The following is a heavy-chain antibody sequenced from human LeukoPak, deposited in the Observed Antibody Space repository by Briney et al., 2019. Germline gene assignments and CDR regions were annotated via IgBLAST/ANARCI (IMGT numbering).Heavy chain of an antibody. Sequence: ASVKVSCKASGYTFTGYYMHWVRQAPGQGLEWMGRINPNSGGTNYAQKFQGRVTMTRDTSISTAYMELSRLRSDDTAVYYCARDPQADYYYGMDVWGQGTTVTVSS. CDR2: INPNSGGT. CDR1: GYTFTGYY. V-gene: IGHV1-2*06. J-gene: IGHJ6*02. CDR3: ARDPQADYYYGMDV.